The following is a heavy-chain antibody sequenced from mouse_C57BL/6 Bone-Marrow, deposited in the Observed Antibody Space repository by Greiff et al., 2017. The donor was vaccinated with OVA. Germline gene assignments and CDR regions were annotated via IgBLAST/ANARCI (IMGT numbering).Heavy chain of an antibody. CDR3: ARPPFITTVVATWDFDV. Sequence: QVQLQQSGPELLKPGASVTISCPSSCYSFTSYSIHWVKQRPGQGLEWIGWIYPGSGNTKYNEKFKGKATLTADTSSSTAYMQLSSLTSEDSAVYYCARPPFITTVVATWDFDVWGTGTTVTVSS. J-gene: IGHJ1*03. V-gene: IGHV1-66*01. CDR1: CYSFTSYS. CDR2: IYPGSGNT. D-gene: IGHD1-1*01.